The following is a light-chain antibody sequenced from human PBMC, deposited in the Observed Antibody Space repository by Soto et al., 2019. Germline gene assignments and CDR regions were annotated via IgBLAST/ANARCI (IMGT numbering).Light chain of an antibody. CDR1: GSNIGNYT. CDR3: AAWDDSLNGFYV. V-gene: IGLV1-44*01. CDR2: SNK. Sequence: QSVLTQPPSASGPPGQRVTTSCLGSGSNIGNYTVNWYQQLPGTAPKILTCSNKQRPSGVPDRFPGSKSGASASLAISGLQSEDETDYYCAAWDDSLNGFYVFGTGTKVTVL. J-gene: IGLJ1*01.